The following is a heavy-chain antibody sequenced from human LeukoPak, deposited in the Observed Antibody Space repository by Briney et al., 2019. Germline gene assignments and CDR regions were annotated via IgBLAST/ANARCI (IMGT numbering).Heavy chain of an antibody. V-gene: IGHV3-7*01. Sequence: PGGSLRLSCAASGFTFSNYWMSWVRQAPGKGLEWVANIKQDGSEKYYVDSVKGRFTISRANAKNSLYLQMNSLRAEDTAVYYCARDKGAGENFDYWGQGALVTVSS. CDR2: IKQDGSEK. CDR3: ARDKGAGENFDY. CDR1: GFTFSNYW. J-gene: IGHJ4*02. D-gene: IGHD3-10*01.